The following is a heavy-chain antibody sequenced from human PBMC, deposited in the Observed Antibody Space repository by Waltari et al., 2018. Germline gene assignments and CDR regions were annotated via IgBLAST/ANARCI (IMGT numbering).Heavy chain of an antibody. CDR3: AREDLAVRKTGGFDY. CDR1: GDSISSADYY. J-gene: IGHJ4*02. V-gene: IGHV4-61*02. D-gene: IGHD6-19*01. CDR2: VSSTGGA. Sequence: QVLLQESGPGLVQASQTLSLTCTVSGDSISSADYYWSWIRRPAGKEMPWIGRVSSTGGANYDPSLKRRATISVDSSKNEFSLSLTSVTATDTATYYCAREDLAVRKTGGFDYWGQGVMVSVSS.